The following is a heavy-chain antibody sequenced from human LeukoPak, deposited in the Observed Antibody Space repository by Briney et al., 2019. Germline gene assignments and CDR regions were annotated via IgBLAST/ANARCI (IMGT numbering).Heavy chain of an antibody. Sequence: SETLSLTCTVSGGSISTYYWSWIRQPPGRGLEWIGYIYYSGYTNYNPSLKSRVTISVDTSKNQFSLKLSSVTAADTAVYYCARDPRGGNWFDPWGQGTLVTVSS. J-gene: IGHJ5*02. V-gene: IGHV4-59*12. CDR3: ARDPRGGNWFDP. CDR1: GGSISTYY. D-gene: IGHD3-16*01. CDR2: IYYSGYT.